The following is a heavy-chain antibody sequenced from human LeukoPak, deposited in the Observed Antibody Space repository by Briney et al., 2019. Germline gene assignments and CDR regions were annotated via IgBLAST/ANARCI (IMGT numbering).Heavy chain of an antibody. D-gene: IGHD6-13*01. Sequence: GGSLRLSCAASGFTFSSYGMHWVRQAPGKGLEWVGRIKSKTDGGTTDNAAPVKGRFTISRDDSKNTLYLQMNSLKTEDTAVYYCTTDSPLYSSRRGRFDPWGQGTLVTVSS. CDR1: GFTFSSYG. J-gene: IGHJ5*02. CDR3: TTDSPLYSSRRGRFDP. CDR2: IKSKTDGGTT. V-gene: IGHV3-15*01.